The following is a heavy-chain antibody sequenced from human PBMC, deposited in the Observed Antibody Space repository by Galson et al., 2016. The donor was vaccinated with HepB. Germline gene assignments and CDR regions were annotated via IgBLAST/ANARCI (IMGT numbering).Heavy chain of an antibody. D-gene: IGHD3-22*01. CDR3: ARDGIIDSSGYWWGESFDI. V-gene: IGHV4-59*01. CDR1: GGSISSYF. Sequence: SETLSLTCTVSGGSISSYFWSWIRQPPGKGLEWVGYLFHNGGTNYNPSPKSRVTISVDTSKNQFSLNLTSVTAADTAMYYCARDGIIDSSGYWWGESFDIWGQGTMVTVSS. J-gene: IGHJ3*02. CDR2: LFHNGGT.